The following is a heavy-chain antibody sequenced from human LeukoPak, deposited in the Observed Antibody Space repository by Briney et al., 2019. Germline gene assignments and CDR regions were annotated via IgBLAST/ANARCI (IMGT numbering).Heavy chain of an antibody. J-gene: IGHJ4*02. CDR1: GFTFSSYA. CDR3: ARVWGYCSGGSCYSDY. V-gene: IGHV3-48*04. Sequence: SGGSLRLSCAASGFTFSSYAMSWVRQAPGKGLEWVSYISSSSSTIYYADSVKGRFTISRDNAKNSLYLQMNSLRAEDTAVYYCARVWGYCSGGSCYSDYWGQGTLVTVSS. CDR2: ISSSSSTI. D-gene: IGHD2-15*01.